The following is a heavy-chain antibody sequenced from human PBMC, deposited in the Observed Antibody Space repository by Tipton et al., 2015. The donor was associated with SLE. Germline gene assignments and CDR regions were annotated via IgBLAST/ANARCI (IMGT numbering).Heavy chain of an antibody. D-gene: IGHD3-22*01. CDR3: ARTKGYDSSGYYGGAFQH. J-gene: IGHJ1*01. Sequence: TLSLTCAVYGGSFSGYYWSWIRQPPGKGLEWIGEINHSGSTNYNPSLKSRVTISVDTSKNQFSLKLSSVTAADTAVYYCARTKGYDSSGYYGGAFQHWGQGTLVTISS. CDR2: INHSGST. V-gene: IGHV4-34*01. CDR1: GGSFSGYY.